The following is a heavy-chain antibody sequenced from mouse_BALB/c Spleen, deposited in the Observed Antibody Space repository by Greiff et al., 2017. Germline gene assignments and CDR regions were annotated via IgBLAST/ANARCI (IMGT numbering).Heavy chain of an antibody. D-gene: IGHD2-10*01. CDR3: TREGSYYGNPFAY. Sequence: EVQGVESGGGLVKPGGSLKLSCAASGFTFSSYTMSWVRQTPEKRLEWVATISSGGSYTYYPDSVKGRFTISRDNAKNTLYLQMSSLKSEDTAMYYCTREGSYYGNPFAYWGQGTLVTVSA. J-gene: IGHJ3*01. V-gene: IGHV5-6-4*01. CDR1: GFTFSSYT. CDR2: ISSGGSYT.